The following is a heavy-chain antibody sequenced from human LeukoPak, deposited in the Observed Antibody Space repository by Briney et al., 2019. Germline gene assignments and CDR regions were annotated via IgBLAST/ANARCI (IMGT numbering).Heavy chain of an antibody. CDR1: GGSLSSYY. J-gene: IGHJ5*02. CDR3: ARAPITDTGYSYGLWNFVFDP. Sequence: SETLSLTCTVSGGSLSSYYWSWIRQPPGKGLEWIGYIYYSGSTNYNPSLKSRVTISVDTSKNQFSLKLSSVTAADTAVYYCARAPITDTGYSYGLWNFVFDPCGQGTLVTVSS. CDR2: IYYSGST. D-gene: IGHD5-18*01. V-gene: IGHV4-59*01.